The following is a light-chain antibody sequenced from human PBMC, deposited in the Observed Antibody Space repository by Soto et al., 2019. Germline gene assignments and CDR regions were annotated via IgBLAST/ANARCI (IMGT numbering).Light chain of an antibody. V-gene: IGLV2-23*01. J-gene: IGLJ3*02. CDR2: EAT. CDR1: SSDVGSYNL. CDR3: CSYARSSTAV. Sequence: QSVLTQPASVSGSPGQSITISCTGTSSDVGSYNLVSWYQQHPGKAPKLMIYEATKRPSGVSNRFSGSKSGNTASMTISGLQAEYEADYYSCSYARSSTAVFGGGTKVTVL.